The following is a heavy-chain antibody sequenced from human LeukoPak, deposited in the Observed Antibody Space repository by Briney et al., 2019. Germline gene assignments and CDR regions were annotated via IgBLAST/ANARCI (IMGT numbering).Heavy chain of an antibody. CDR3: AREGDGYNSPIDY. CDR1: GYTFTSYY. J-gene: IGHJ4*02. D-gene: IGHD5-24*01. Sequence: GASVKVSCKASGYTFTSYYIHWVRQAPGQGLEWMGIINPSDGSTSYAQKFQGRVTMTRDMSTSTVYMELSSLRADDTAVYYCAREGDGYNSPIDYWGQGTLVTVSS. CDR2: INPSDGST. V-gene: IGHV1-46*01.